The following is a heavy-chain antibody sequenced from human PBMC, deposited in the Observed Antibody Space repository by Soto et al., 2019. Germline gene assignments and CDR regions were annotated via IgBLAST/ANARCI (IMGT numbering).Heavy chain of an antibody. V-gene: IGHV4-30-4*01. J-gene: IGHJ2*01. Sequence: QVQLQESGRGLVKPSQTLSLTCTVSGGSISSADYKWSWIRQPPGEGLEWIGCISYTGHTYSNPSLASRLSMSRDTTNNAFSLKLNSVTAADTAVYYCASAIGDWQFDLWGRGTLVSVSS. D-gene: IGHD2-21*01. CDR1: GGSISSADYK. CDR3: ASAIGDWQFDL. CDR2: ISYTGHT.